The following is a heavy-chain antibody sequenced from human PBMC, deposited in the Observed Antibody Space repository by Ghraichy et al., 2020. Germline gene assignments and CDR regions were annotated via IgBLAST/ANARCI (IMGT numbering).Heavy chain of an antibody. V-gene: IGHV4-59*01. Sequence: SETLSLTCTVSGGSISSYYWSWIRQPPGKGLEWIGYIYYSGSTNYNPSLKSRVTISVDTSKNQFSLKLSSVTAADTAVYYCARATPSDIAFDIWGQGTMVTVSS. D-gene: IGHD3-9*01. CDR1: GGSISSYY. CDR2: IYYSGST. J-gene: IGHJ3*02. CDR3: ARATPSDIAFDI.